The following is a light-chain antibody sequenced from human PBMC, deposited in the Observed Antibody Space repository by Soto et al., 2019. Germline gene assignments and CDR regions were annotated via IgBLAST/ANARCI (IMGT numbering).Light chain of an antibody. CDR1: QSVKTF. V-gene: IGKV3-11*01. Sequence: EIVFTQSPSTLSLSPVERSTLSRRASQSVKTFLVWYQQRPGQPPRLLIHDASHRAAGIPARFSGSGFGTDFTLTISSLEPEDAAVYYCQQRSNWPPITFGQGTRLEIK. CDR3: QQRSNWPPIT. J-gene: IGKJ5*01. CDR2: DAS.